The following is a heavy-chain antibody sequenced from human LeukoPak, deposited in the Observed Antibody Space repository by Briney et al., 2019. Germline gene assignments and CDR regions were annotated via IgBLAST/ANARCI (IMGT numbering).Heavy chain of an antibody. CDR1: GGSITSSSYY. D-gene: IGHD1-1*01. CDR3: ARPNWNDLHFDY. J-gene: IGHJ4*02. CDR2: IYYSGNT. Sequence: SETLSLTCTVSGGSITSSSYYWGWIRQPPGKGLEWIGSIYYSGNTYYNPSLKSRVTISVDTSKNQFSLRLSSVTAADTAVYYCARPNWNDLHFDYWGQGTLVTVSS. V-gene: IGHV4-39*07.